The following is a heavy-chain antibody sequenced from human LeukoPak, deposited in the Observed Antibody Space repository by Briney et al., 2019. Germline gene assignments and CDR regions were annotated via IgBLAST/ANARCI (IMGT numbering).Heavy chain of an antibody. J-gene: IGHJ3*02. D-gene: IGHD2-2*01. Sequence: GASVKVSCKASGYTFTGYYMHWVRQAPGQGLEWMGWINPNSGGTNYAQKFQGRVTMTRDTSISTAYMELSRLRSDDTAVYYCASLSDIVVVPAAWGAFDIWGQGTMVTVSS. CDR1: GYTFTGYY. V-gene: IGHV1-2*02. CDR3: ASLSDIVVVPAAWGAFDI. CDR2: INPNSGGT.